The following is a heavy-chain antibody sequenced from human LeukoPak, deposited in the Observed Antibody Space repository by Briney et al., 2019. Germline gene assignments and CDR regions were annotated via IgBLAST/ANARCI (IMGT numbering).Heavy chain of an antibody. V-gene: IGHV3-23*01. CDR2: ISSSGGLT. CDR1: GFTFRHYA. CDR3: AKITEYCSGGSCYTGDY. J-gene: IGHJ4*02. D-gene: IGHD2-15*01. Sequence: GGSLRLSCAASGFTFRHYAMNWVRQAPGKGLEWVSAISSSGGLTYYADSVKGRFTISRDNSKNTLYLEMNSLRAEDTAVYYCAKITEYCSGGSCYTGDYWGQGTLVTVSS.